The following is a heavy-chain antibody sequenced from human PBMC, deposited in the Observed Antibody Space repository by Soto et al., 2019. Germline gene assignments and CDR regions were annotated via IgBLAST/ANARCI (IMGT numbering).Heavy chain of an antibody. CDR3: ARSWVPGIGGMEV. Sequence: QVQLVQSGGEVKKPGASVKVSCKASGYTFTSYGFSWVRQAPGQGLEWMGWINGYTGNAHYAQKFQGRVTMTIDTSTSTAYMELWTLISDDTDVYYCARSWVPGIGGMEVWGQGTTVTVSS. J-gene: IGHJ6*02. V-gene: IGHV1-18*01. D-gene: IGHD2-15*01. CDR1: GYTFTSYG. CDR2: INGYTGNA.